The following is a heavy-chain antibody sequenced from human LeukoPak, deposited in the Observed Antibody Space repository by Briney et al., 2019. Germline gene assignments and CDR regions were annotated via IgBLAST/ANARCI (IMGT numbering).Heavy chain of an antibody. D-gene: IGHD6-6*01. CDR1: GGSFSGYY. J-gene: IGHJ4*02. CDR3: ARGRRSIAARPKTHYFDY. CDR2: INHSGST. V-gene: IGHV4-34*01. Sequence: SETLSLTCAVYGGSFSGYYWSWIRQPPGKGLEWIGEINHSGSTNYNPSLKSRVTISVDTSKNQFSLKLSSVTAADTAVYYCARGRRSIAARPKTHYFDYWGQGTLVTVSS.